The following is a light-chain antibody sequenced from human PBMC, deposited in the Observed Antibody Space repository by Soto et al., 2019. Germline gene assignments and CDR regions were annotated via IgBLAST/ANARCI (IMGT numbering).Light chain of an antibody. V-gene: IGLV2-8*01. CDR3: SSYAGSNNYV. CDR1: SSDVGAYNY. Sequence: QSALTQPPSASGSPGQSVTISCTGTSSDVGAYNYLSWYQQHPGKAPKLMIYEVSKRPSGFPDRFSGSKSGNTASLTVSGLQAEDEADYYCSSYAGSNNYVFGTGTKLTVL. CDR2: EVS. J-gene: IGLJ1*01.